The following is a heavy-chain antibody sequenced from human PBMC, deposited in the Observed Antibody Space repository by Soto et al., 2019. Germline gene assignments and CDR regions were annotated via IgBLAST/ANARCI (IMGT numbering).Heavy chain of an antibody. J-gene: IGHJ4*02. Sequence: GGSLRLSCAASGFTFSSYSMNWVRQAPGKGLEWVSSISSSSSYIYYADSVKGRFTISRDNAKNSLYLQMNSLRAEDTAVYYCARYSSSWYNPYFDYWGQGTLVTASS. CDR1: GFTFSSYS. V-gene: IGHV3-21*01. CDR3: ARYSSSWYNPYFDY. D-gene: IGHD6-13*01. CDR2: ISSSSSYI.